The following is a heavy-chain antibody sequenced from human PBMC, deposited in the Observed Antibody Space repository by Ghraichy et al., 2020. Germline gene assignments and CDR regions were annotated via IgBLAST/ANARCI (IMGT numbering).Heavy chain of an antibody. Sequence: GGSLRLSCAASGFTFSSYAMSWVRQAPGKGLEWVSAISGSGGSTYYADSVKGRFTISRDNSKNTLYLQMNSLRAEDTAVYYCEKGQRFPLGGFDYWGQGTLVTVSS. CDR1: GFTFSSYA. CDR2: ISGSGGST. J-gene: IGHJ4*02. CDR3: EKGQRFPLGGFDY. V-gene: IGHV3-23*01. D-gene: IGHD3-16*01.